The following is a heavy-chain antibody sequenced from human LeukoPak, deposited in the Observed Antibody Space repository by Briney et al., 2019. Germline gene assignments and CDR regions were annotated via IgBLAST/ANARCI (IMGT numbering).Heavy chain of an antibody. CDR2: IRYDGSNK. Sequence: GGSLRLSCAASGFTFSTYGMHWVRQAPGKGLHWVAFIRYDGSNKYYADSVKGRFTISRDNSKNTLYLQINSLRAEDTAVYYCAKDRGRQVYSYGSNWFDPWGLGTLVTVSS. D-gene: IGHD5-18*01. V-gene: IGHV3-30*02. CDR3: AKDRGRQVYSYGSNWFDP. J-gene: IGHJ5*02. CDR1: GFTFSTYG.